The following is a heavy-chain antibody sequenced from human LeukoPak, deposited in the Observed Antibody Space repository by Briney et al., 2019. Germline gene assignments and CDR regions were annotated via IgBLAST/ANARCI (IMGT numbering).Heavy chain of an antibody. D-gene: IGHD6-13*01. CDR3: AKDWGRYSSSWYYFDY. V-gene: IGHV3-23*01. CDR1: GITFSSHA. J-gene: IGHJ4*02. CDR2: ISGSGGST. Sequence: GGSLRLSCAASGITFSSHAMSWVRQAPGKGLEWVSVISGSGGSTDYTDSVKGRFTISRDNSKNTLYLQMNSLRADDTAVYYCAKDWGRYSSSWYYFDYWGQGTLVTVSS.